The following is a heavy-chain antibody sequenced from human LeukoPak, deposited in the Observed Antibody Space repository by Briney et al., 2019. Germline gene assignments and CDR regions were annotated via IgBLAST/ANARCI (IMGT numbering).Heavy chain of an antibody. V-gene: IGHV4-34*01. J-gene: IGHJ4*02. CDR1: GGSFSGYY. Sequence: NPSETLSLTCAVYGGSFSGYYWSWIRQPPGKGLEWIGEINHSGSTNYNPSLKSRVTISVGTSKNQFSLKLSSVTAADTAVYYCARGRRYYDSSGYPYWGQGTLVTVSS. CDR2: INHSGST. CDR3: ARGRRYYDSSGYPY. D-gene: IGHD3-22*01.